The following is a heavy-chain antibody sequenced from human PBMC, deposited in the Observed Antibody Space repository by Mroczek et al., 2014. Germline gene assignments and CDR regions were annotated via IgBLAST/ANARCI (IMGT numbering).Heavy chain of an antibody. CDR3: AREALGTGDERSGSYPPNYPYYFDY. D-gene: IGHD1-26*01. V-gene: IGHV3-33*01. J-gene: IGHJ4*02. CDR2: IWYDGSNK. CDR1: GFTFSSYG. Sequence: QVQLQQSGGGVVQPGRSLRLSCAASGFTFSSYGMHWVRQAPGKGLEWVAVIWYDGSNKYYADSVKGRFTISRDNSKNTLYLQMNSLRAEDTAVYYCAREALGTGDERSGSYPPNYPYYFDYWGQGTLVTVSS.